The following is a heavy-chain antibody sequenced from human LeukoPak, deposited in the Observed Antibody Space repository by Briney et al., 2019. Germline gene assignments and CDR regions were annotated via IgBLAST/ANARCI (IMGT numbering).Heavy chain of an antibody. CDR3: ARVLAVRGVIDY. CDR2: IGTSDSPI. CDR1: GFTFSDYY. V-gene: IGHV3-11*01. J-gene: IGHJ4*02. Sequence: GGSLRLSCAASGFTFSDYYMGWVRQAPGKGLEWLSYIGTSDSPIYYADSVKGRFTISRDNAKNSLYLQMNSLGAEDTAIYYCARVLAVRGVIDYWGQGALVTVSS. D-gene: IGHD3-10*01.